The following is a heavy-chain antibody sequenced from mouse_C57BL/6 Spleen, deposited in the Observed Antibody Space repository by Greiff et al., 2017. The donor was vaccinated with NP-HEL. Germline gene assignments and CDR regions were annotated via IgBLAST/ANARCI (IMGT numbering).Heavy chain of an antibody. Sequence: QVQLQQPGAELVRPGTSVKLSCKASGYTFTSYWMHWVKQRPGQGLEWIGVIDPSDSYTNYNQKFKGKATLTVDTSSSTAYMQLSSLTSEDSAVYYCAREGLPSWFAYWGQGTLVTVSA. CDR1: GYTFTSYW. CDR2: IDPSDSYT. D-gene: IGHD3-1*01. J-gene: IGHJ3*01. CDR3: AREGLPSWFAY. V-gene: IGHV1-59*01.